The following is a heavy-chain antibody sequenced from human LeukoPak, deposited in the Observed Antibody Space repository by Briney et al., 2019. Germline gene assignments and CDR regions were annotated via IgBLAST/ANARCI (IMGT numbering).Heavy chain of an antibody. CDR3: ARSLWFGELRAEN. D-gene: IGHD3-10*01. CDR2: IYHSGST. Sequence: SGTLSLTCAVSGGSINSGNWWSWVRLPPGKGLEWIGEIYHSGSTNYNPSLKSRVTISVDTSKNQFSLKLSSVTAADTAVYYCARSLWFGELRAENWGQGTLVTVSS. CDR1: GGSINSGNW. V-gene: IGHV4-4*02. J-gene: IGHJ4*02.